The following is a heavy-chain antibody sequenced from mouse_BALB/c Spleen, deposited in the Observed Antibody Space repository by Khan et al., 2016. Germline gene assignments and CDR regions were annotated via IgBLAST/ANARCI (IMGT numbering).Heavy chain of an antibody. CDR2: IRLKSNNYAT. Sequence: EVKLEESGGGLVQPGGSMKLSCVASGFTFSNYWMNWVRQSPEKGLEWVAEIRLKSNNYATHYAEYVKGRFIISSDDSKSSVYLQMNNLSAEDTGIYYFTTGFAYWGQGTLVTVSA. J-gene: IGHJ3*01. V-gene: IGHV6-6*02. CDR3: TTGFAY. CDR1: GFTFSNYW.